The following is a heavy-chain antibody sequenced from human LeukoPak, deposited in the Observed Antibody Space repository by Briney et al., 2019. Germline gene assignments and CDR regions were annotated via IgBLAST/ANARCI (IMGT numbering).Heavy chain of an antibody. J-gene: IGHJ4*02. CDR1: GFTFSSYA. Sequence: GGSLRLSCAASGFTFSSYAMSWVRQAPGKGLEWVSAISGSGGSTYYADSVKGRYTISRDNSKNTLYLQMNSLRAEDTAVYYCAKGGSGWSGYFDYWGQGTLVTVSS. CDR3: AKGGSGWSGYFDY. V-gene: IGHV3-23*01. D-gene: IGHD6-19*01. CDR2: ISGSGGST.